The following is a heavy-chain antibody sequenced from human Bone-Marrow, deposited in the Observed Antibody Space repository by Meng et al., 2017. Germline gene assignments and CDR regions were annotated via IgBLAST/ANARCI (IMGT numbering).Heavy chain of an antibody. CDR1: GYTFTSYY. D-gene: IGHD3-22*01. CDR2: INPSGGST. V-gene: IGHV1-46*01. Sequence: QGQLVQSGAEVKKPGASVKVSCKASGYTFTSYYMHWVRQAPGQGLEWMGIINPSGGSTSYAQKFQGRVTMTRDTSTSTVYMELSSLRSEDTAVYYCARVGNYYDSSGYLFVFDYWGQGTLVTVSS. J-gene: IGHJ4*02. CDR3: ARVGNYYDSSGYLFVFDY.